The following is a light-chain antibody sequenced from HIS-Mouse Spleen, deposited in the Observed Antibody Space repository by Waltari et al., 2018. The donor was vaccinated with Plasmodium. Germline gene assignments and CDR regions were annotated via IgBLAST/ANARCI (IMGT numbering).Light chain of an antibody. V-gene: IGLV2-11*01. Sequence: QSALTQPRSVSGSPGQSVTISCTGTSSDVGGYNYVSWYQQHPGKAPNLIIYDVSKRPQWVPVRFSGSKSGNTASLTSSGLQAEDEADYYCCSYAGSYTYVFGTGTKVTVL. J-gene: IGLJ1*01. CDR3: CSYAGSYTYV. CDR1: SSDVGGYNY. CDR2: DVS.